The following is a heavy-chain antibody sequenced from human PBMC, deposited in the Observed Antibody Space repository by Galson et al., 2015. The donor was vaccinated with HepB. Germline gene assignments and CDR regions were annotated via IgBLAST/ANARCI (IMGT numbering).Heavy chain of an antibody. CDR3: AREDRLGGWYDY. CDR2: ISSTSENI. Sequence: SLRLSCTASGFSFSIYSMNWVRQAPGQGLEWVAYISSTSENIHHADAVQGRFTISTDNARNSVFLQMNSLRGEDTATYFCAREDRLGGWYDYWGQGTLVSVSS. D-gene: IGHD6-19*01. J-gene: IGHJ4*02. CDR1: GFSFSIYS. V-gene: IGHV3-48*04.